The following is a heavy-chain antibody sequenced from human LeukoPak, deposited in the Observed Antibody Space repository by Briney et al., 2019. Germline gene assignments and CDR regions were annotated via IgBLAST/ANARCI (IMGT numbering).Heavy chain of an antibody. J-gene: IGHJ3*01. CDR3: GRDPNGNYIGAFEF. D-gene: IGHD1-7*01. Sequence: GGTLRLSCTGSGFAFSAYAMTWVRQVPGKGLEWVSSQTSNSDHTSYADSARGRFTMSRDNSKNSLYLQMNNLRAEDTATYYCGRDPNGNYIGAFEFWGQGTFVTASS. CDR1: GFAFSAYA. CDR2: QTSNSDHT. V-gene: IGHV3-23*01.